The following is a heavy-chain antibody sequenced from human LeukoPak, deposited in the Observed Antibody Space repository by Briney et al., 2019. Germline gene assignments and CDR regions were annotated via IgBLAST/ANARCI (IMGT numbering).Heavy chain of an antibody. D-gene: IGHD6-13*01. Sequence: GGSLTLSCEASGFTFSSYSVTWVRPAPGKGRDWVSGITGSGDTTFYEDSVKGRFTISRDNSENTLYLQMHSLRAEDTAVYYCVKDYATIPAAANPLFDYWGQGALVTVSS. CDR3: VKDYATIPAAANPLFDY. J-gene: IGHJ4*02. CDR1: GFTFSSYS. CDR2: ITGSGDTT. V-gene: IGHV3-23*01.